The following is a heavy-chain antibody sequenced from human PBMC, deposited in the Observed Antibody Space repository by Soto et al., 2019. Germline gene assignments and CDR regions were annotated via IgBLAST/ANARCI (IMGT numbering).Heavy chain of an antibody. D-gene: IGHD3-16*02. CDR2: NSYDGSNK. CDR3: AKALGELSPESYDY. CDR1: GFSFSSFG. J-gene: IGHJ4*02. V-gene: IGHV3-30*18. Sequence: GGSLRLSCAASGFSFSSFGMHWVRQAPGKGLEWVAFNSYDGSNKYYADSVKGRFTISRDSSEKTLYLQMNSLRPEDTAVYYCAKALGELSPESYDYWGQGTLVTVSS.